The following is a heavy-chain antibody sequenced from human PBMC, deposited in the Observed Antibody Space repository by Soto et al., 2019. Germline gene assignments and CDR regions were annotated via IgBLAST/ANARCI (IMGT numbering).Heavy chain of an antibody. CDR1: GFTVSSSF. Sequence: EVQLVESGGGLVQPGGSLRLSCLASGFTVSSSFMNWVRQAPGKGLEWVSVIYRDGKTFYAASVKGRFAISRDKSKNTLYLQMSGLRVGDTAVYYCARDIPEERDGIWGAFDVWGQGTLVTVSS. D-gene: IGHD2-21*01. V-gene: IGHV3-66*01. J-gene: IGHJ3*01. CDR2: IYRDGKT. CDR3: ARDIPEERDGIWGAFDV.